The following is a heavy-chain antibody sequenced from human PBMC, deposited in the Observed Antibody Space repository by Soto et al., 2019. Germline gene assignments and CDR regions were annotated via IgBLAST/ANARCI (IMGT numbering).Heavy chain of an antibody. J-gene: IGHJ4*02. D-gene: IGHD2-15*01. CDR2: ISYDGSNK. V-gene: IGHV3-30-3*01. CDR1: GFTFSSYA. Sequence: VGSLRLSCAASGFTFSSYAMHWVRQAPGKGLEWVAVISYDGSNKYYADSAKGRFTISRDNSKNTLYLQMNSLRAEDTAVYYCARPSCSGGRCYNYFDYWGQGTLVTVSS. CDR3: ARPSCSGGRCYNYFDY.